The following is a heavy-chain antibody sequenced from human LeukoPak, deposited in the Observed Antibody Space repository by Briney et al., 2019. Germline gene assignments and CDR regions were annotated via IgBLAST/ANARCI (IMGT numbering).Heavy chain of an antibody. CDR2: ISYSGST. CDR3: ARELGYYERV. V-gene: IGHV4-31*03. D-gene: IGHD3-22*01. J-gene: IGHJ4*02. CDR1: GCFLSSGGYY. Sequence: SQTLSLTCIVSGCFLSSGGYYWRWIPRPPGKGLELIGYISYSGSTYYNPSLKSRVTISVDTSKNQFSLKLSSVTAADTAVYYCARELGYYERVWGQGTLVTVSS.